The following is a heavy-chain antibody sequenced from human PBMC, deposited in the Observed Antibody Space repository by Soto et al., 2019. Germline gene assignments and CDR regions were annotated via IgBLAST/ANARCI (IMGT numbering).Heavy chain of an antibody. V-gene: IGHV3-11*01. D-gene: IGHD4-17*01. Sequence: QVQLVESGGGLVKAGESLRLSCAASGFTFSDFYMSWIRQAPGKGLEWVSYISSSGDSIYYADSVKGRFTVSRDNARNSLFLQMNSLGADDTAVYYCARDSNGNHLGVDNWGQGTLVTVSS. J-gene: IGHJ4*02. CDR3: ARDSNGNHLGVDN. CDR1: GFTFSDFY. CDR2: ISSSGDSI.